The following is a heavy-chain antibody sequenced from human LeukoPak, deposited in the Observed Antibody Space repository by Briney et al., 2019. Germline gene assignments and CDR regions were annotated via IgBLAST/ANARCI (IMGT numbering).Heavy chain of an antibody. CDR2: MNPKSGNT. CDR1: GYTFTNHD. D-gene: IGHD3-10*01. V-gene: IGHV1-8*01. J-gene: IGHJ4*02. CDR3: ARDYPAAIDGFGEPYFDY. Sequence: GASVKVSCKASGYTFTNHDINWVRQASGQGLEWMGWMNPKSGNTGYLQKFQGRVTMTTDTSTSTAYMELRSLRSDDTAVYYCARDYPAAIDGFGEPYFDYWGQGTLVTVSS.